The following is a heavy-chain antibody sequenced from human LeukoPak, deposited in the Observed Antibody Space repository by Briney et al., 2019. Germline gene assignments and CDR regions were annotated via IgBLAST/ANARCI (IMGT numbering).Heavy chain of an antibody. CDR3: AKVQLLRFLEWSPSGYFDY. CDR1: GFTFSSHA. V-gene: IGHV3-23*01. CDR2: ISGSGGST. Sequence: GGSLRLSCAASGFTFSSHAMSWVRQAPGKGLEWVSAISGSGGSTYYADSVKGRFTISRDNSKNTLYLQMNSLRAEDTAVYYCAKVQLLRFLEWSPSGYFDYWGQGTLVTVSS. J-gene: IGHJ4*02. D-gene: IGHD3-3*01.